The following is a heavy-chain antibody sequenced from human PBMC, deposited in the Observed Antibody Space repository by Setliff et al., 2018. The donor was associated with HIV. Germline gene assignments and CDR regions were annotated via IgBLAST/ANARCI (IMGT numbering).Heavy chain of an antibody. CDR1: GYTFTGHY. J-gene: IGHJ3*01. D-gene: IGHD4-17*01. CDR2: ISAYNGNT. Sequence: ASVKVSCKASGYTFTGHYLHWVRQAPGQGLEWMGWISAYNGNTNYAQKFQGRVTITTDESTSTAYMELSSLRSEDTAVYYCARGQASNDYGVSFWGQGTMVTVSS. CDR3: ARGQASNDYGVSF. V-gene: IGHV1-18*04.